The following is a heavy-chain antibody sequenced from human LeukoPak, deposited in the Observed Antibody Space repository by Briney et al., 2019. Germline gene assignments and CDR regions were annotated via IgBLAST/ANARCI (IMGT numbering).Heavy chain of an antibody. D-gene: IGHD3-3*01. V-gene: IGHV1-8*01. CDR3: ARALNGDDFWSGYPYYYYGMDV. CDR1: GYTFTSYD. J-gene: IGHJ6*02. CDR2: MNPNSGNT. Sequence: ASVKVSCKASGYTFTSYDINWVRQATGQGLEWMGWMNPNSGNTGYAQKFQGRVTVTRNTSISTAYMELSSLRSEDTAVYYCARALNGDDFWSGYPYYYYGMDVWGRGTTVTVSS.